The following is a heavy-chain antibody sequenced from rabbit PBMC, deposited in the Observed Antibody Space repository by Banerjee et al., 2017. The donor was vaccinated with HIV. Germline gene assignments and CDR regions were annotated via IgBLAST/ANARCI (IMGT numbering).Heavy chain of an antibody. CDR2: INTATGKS. CDR1: GFSFSDRDV. CDR3: ARVSETSGWGEDL. V-gene: IGHV1S45*01. J-gene: IGHJ6*01. Sequence: QEQLEESGGGLVKPEGSLTLTCKASGFSFSDRDVMCWVRQAPGKGLEWIACINTATGKSVYASWAKCRFTISKSSTTTVTLQRTSLTAADTATYFCARVSETSGWGEDLWGPGTLVTVS. D-gene: IGHD4-1*01.